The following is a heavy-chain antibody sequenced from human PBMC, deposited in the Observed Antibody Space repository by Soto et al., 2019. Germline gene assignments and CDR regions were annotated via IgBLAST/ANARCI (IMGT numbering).Heavy chain of an antibody. CDR3: AAGGTRWLHSPFDY. CDR2: FDPEDGET. Sequence: QVQLLQSGAEVKKPGASVKVSCKVSGHTLTELSMHWVRQAPGRGLEWMGGFDPEDGETIFAQKFQGRVTMTEDTSTDSTYIELTSLRSADTAVYYSAAGGTRWLHSPFDYWGQGTLVTISS. J-gene: IGHJ4*02. V-gene: IGHV1-24*01. CDR1: GHTLTELS. D-gene: IGHD1-1*01.